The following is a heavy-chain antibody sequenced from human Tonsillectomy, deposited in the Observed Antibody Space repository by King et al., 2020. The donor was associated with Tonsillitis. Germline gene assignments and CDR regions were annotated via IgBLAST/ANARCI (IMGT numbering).Heavy chain of an antibody. D-gene: IGHD3-10*01. CDR3: AKERRGWTVRGEFAS. CDR2: INAHGDRT. Sequence: VQLVESGGGLVQPGGSLRLSCVASGFSFNTYVMTWVRQAPGKGLEWVSSINAHGDRTFYADSVKGRFTISRDNSRNTVYLQMSSLSAEDTAKYYCAKERRGWTVRGEFASWGQGTLVTVSS. J-gene: IGHJ4*02. V-gene: IGHV3-23*04. CDR1: GFSFNTYV.